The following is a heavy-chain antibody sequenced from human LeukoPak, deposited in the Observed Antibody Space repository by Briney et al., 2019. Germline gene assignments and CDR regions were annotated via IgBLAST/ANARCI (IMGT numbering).Heavy chain of an antibody. Sequence: SETLSLTCTVSDDSISDYYWGWIRQPAGKGLEWIGRIYTSGSTNYNPSLKSRVTMSVDTSKNQFSLKLSSVTAAYCGSDCYSFEYWGQGTLVTVSS. D-gene: IGHD2-21*01. CDR2: IYTSGST. CDR3: SFEY. V-gene: IGHV4-4*07. CDR1: DDSISDYY. J-gene: IGHJ4*02.